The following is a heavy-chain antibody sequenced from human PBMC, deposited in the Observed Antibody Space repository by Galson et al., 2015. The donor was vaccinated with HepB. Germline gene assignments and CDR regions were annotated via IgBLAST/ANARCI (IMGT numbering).Heavy chain of an antibody. J-gene: IGHJ4*02. CDR1: GFTFSNAW. D-gene: IGHD3-9*01. CDR2: IKSKTDGGTT. V-gene: IGHV3-15*01. Sequence: SLRLSCAASGFTFSNAWMSWVRQAPGKGLEWVGRIKSKTDGGTTDYAAPVRGRFTISRDDSKNTLYLQMNSLKTEDTAVYYCTTDSILTGQYPIRAFDYWGQGTLVTVSS. CDR3: TTDSILTGQYPIRAFDY.